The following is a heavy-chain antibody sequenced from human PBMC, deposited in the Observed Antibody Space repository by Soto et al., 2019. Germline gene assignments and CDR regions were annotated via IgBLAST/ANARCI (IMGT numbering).Heavy chain of an antibody. CDR1: GGSISSGDYY. Sequence: QVQLQESGPGLVKPSQTLSLTGTVSGGSISSGDYYWSWIRQHPGKGLEWIGYIYYSGSTHYSSSRKSRVTMSIDTSKNQFPLKLTSVTAADTAVYYCARLSSIDSSGYYLDYWGQGTLVTVSS. D-gene: IGHD3-22*01. V-gene: IGHV4-31*03. J-gene: IGHJ4*02. CDR2: IYYSGST. CDR3: ARLSSIDSSGYYLDY.